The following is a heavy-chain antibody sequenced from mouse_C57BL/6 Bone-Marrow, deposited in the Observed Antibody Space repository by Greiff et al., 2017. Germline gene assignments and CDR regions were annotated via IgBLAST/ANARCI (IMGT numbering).Heavy chain of an antibody. D-gene: IGHD1-1*01. V-gene: IGHV1-50*01. Sequence: VQLQQPGAELVKPGASVKLSCKASGYTFTSYWMQWVKQRPGQGLEWIGEIDPSDSYTNYNQKFKGKATLTVDTSSSTAYMQLSSLTSEDSAVYYCARGATTVVAYYYAMDYWGQGTSVTVSS. CDR3: ARGATTVVAYYYAMDY. CDR1: GYTFTSYW. J-gene: IGHJ4*01. CDR2: IDPSDSYT.